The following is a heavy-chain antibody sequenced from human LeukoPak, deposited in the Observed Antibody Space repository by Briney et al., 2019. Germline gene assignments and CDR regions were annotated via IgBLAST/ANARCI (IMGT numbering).Heavy chain of an antibody. Sequence: PGGSLRLSCAASGYTFTGYYMHWVRQAPGQGLEWMGWINPNSGGTNYAQKFQGRVTMTRDTSISTAYMELSRLRSDDTAVYYCARLVMRGGYNWFDPWGQGTLVTVSS. CDR2: INPNSGGT. V-gene: IGHV1-2*02. D-gene: IGHD3-9*01. CDR1: GYTFTGYY. CDR3: ARLVMRGGYNWFDP. J-gene: IGHJ5*02.